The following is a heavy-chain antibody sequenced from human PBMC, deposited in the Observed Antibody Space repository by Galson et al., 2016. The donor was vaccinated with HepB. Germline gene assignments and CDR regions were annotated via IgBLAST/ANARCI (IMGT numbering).Heavy chain of an antibody. CDR3: AAGTTPHYYYYMDV. CDR1: GGTFSSYA. V-gene: IGHV1-69*13. CDR2: IIPIFATT. D-gene: IGHD1-7*01. J-gene: IGHJ6*03. Sequence: SVKVSCKASGGTFSSYAISWVRQAPGQGLEWMGGIIPIFATTNYAQKFQDRVTITADESTSTAYMKLSSPRSEDTAVYYCAAGTTPHYYYYMDVWGKGTTVIVSS.